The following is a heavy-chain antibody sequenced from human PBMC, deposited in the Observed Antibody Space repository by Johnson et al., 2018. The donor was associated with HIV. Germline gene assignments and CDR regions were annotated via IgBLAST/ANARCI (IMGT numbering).Heavy chain of an antibody. CDR3: ALRFNRNAFDI. D-gene: IGHD1-14*01. Sequence: VQLVESGGGLIQPGGSLRLSCVASGLTVSSNYMTWVRQAPGKGLEWVSMIYTGGRTDYADSVKGRFTVSRDISKNTLYLQMNSPRAEDTAVYYWALRFNRNAFDIWGQGTMVTVSS. CDR1: GLTVSSNY. J-gene: IGHJ3*02. V-gene: IGHV3-53*01. CDR2: IYTGGRT.